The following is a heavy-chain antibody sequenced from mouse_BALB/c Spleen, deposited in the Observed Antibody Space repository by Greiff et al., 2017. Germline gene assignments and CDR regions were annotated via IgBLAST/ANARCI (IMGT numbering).Heavy chain of an antibody. J-gene: IGHJ4*01. CDR1: GYTFTDYA. CDR2: ISTYYGNT. Sequence: QVQLQQSGPELVRPGVSVKISCKGSGYTFTDYAMHWVKQSHAKSLEWIGVISTYYGNTNYNQKFKGKATMTVDKSSSTAYMELARLTSEDSAIYYCAREGNYGFYAMDYWGQGTSVTVSS. V-gene: IGHV1-67*01. CDR3: AREGNYGFYAMDY. D-gene: IGHD2-1*01.